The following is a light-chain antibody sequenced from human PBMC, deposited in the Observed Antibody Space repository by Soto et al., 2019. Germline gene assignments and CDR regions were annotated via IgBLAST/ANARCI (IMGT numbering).Light chain of an antibody. CDR2: AAS. V-gene: IGKV1-9*01. CDR3: QQYNSYSPT. J-gene: IGKJ1*01. Sequence: DIQLTQSPSFLSASVGDRVTITCRASQGISSYLAWYQQKPGKAPKLLIYAASTLQSGVPLRFSGSGSGTEFTLTITSLHPEDFATYYCQQYNSYSPTFGQGPKVDIK. CDR1: QGISSY.